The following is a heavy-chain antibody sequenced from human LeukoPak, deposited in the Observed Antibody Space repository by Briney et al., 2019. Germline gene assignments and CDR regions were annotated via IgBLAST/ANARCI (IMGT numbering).Heavy chain of an antibody. V-gene: IGHV3-23*01. CDR1: GITFSTYA. Sequence: PGGSLRLSCAASGITFSTYAMSWVRQTPGKGLEWGSAITGSGVSTFYVDSVKGRFTISRDNSKNTLFLQMNSLRAEDTAVYYCAKGVVGVTSPNSLDYWGQGTLVTVSS. CDR2: ITGSGVST. J-gene: IGHJ4*02. D-gene: IGHD1-26*01. CDR3: AKGVVGVTSPNSLDY.